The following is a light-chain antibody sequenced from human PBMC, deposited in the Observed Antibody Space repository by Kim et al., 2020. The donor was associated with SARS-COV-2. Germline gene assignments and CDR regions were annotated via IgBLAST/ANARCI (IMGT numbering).Light chain of an antibody. V-gene: IGKV1-5*01. CDR3: QHRKT. CDR1: QTLSGR. J-gene: IGKJ1*01. CDR2: DAS. Sequence: SPLDASVGDRGTITCRASQTLSGRLAWYQQKPGKAPKLLIFDASTLESGVPSRFRGSGSGTDFILTISSLQPDDSATYYCQHRKTFGQGTKVDIK.